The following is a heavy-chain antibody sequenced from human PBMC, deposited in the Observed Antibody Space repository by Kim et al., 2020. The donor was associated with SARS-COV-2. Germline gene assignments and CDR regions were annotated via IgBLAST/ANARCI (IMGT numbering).Heavy chain of an antibody. D-gene: IGHD3-10*01. J-gene: IGHJ6*02. V-gene: IGHV3-30*04. CDR3: ASQYYYGSGSYYNDPPYYYYGMDV. CDR1: GFTFSSYA. Sequence: GGSLRLSCAASGFTFSSYAMHWVRQAPGKGLEWVAVISYDGSNKYYADSVKGRFTISRDNSKNTLYLQMNSLRAEDTAVYYCASQYYYGSGSYYNDPPYYYYGMDVWGQGTTVTVSS. CDR2: ISYDGSNK.